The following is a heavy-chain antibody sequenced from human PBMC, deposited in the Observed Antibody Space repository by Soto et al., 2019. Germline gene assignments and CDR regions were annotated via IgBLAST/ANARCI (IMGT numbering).Heavy chain of an antibody. D-gene: IGHD3-10*01. V-gene: IGHV4-34*01. CDR3: ARVLLWFGDY. J-gene: IGHJ4*02. CDR1: GGSFSGYY. CDR2: INHSGST. Sequence: SETLSLTCSVYGGSFSGYYWSWIRQPPGKGLEWIGEINHSGSTNYNPSLKSRVTISVDTSKNQFSLKLSSVTAADTAVYYCARVLLWFGDYWGQGTLVTVSS.